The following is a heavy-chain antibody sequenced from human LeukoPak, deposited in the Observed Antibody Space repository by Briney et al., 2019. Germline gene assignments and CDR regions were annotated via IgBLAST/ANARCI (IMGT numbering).Heavy chain of an antibody. J-gene: IGHJ5*02. D-gene: IGHD2-15*01. Sequence: GGSLRLSCAASGFTVSSNYMSWVRQAPGKGLEWVSVIYSGGSTYYADPVKGRFTISRDNSKNTLYLQMNSLRAEDTAVYYCARVGVAISDNWFDPWGQGTLVTVSS. V-gene: IGHV3-66*02. CDR1: GFTVSSNY. CDR2: IYSGGST. CDR3: ARVGVAISDNWFDP.